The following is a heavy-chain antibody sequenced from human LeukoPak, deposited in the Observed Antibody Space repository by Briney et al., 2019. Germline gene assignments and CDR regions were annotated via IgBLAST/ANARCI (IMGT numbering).Heavy chain of an antibody. CDR2: IWYDGSNK. V-gene: IGHV3-33*01. D-gene: IGHD3-10*01. CDR1: GFTFSSYG. CDR3: TSYGSGSYRNYYYYYMDV. Sequence: GGSLRLSCAASGFTFSSYGLHWVRQAPGKGLEWVAVIWYDGSNKYYADSVKGRFTISRDNSKNTLYLQMNSLRAEDTAVYYCTSYGSGSYRNYYYYYMDVWGKGTTVTVSS. J-gene: IGHJ6*03.